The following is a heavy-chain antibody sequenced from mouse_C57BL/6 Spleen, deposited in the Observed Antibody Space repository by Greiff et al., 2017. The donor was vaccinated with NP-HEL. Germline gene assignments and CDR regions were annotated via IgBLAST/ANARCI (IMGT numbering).Heavy chain of an antibody. CDR1: GYTFTDYY. J-gene: IGHJ3*01. CDR3: ARSRYLAWFDY. V-gene: IGHV1-26*01. Sequence: VQLQQSGPELVKPGASVKISCKASGYTFTDYYMNWVKQSHGQSLEWIGDINPNNGGTSYNQKFKGKATLTVDKSSSTAYMELRSLTSEDSAVYYCARSRYLAWFDYWGQGTLVTVSA. D-gene: IGHD2-12*01. CDR2: INPNNGGT.